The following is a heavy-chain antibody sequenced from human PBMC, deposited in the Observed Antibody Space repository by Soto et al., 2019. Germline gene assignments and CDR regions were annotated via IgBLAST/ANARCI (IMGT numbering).Heavy chain of an antibody. Sequence: QVQLVQSGAEVKKPGASVKVSCKASGYSFTSYGISWVRQAPGQGLEWMGWISAYNGNTNYAQKLQGRVTMTTDTSTSTAYMELRSLRSDDTAVYYCARVEAYYYDSSGDIDYWGQGTLVTVSS. CDR1: GYSFTSYG. D-gene: IGHD3-22*01. J-gene: IGHJ4*02. CDR2: ISAYNGNT. V-gene: IGHV1-18*01. CDR3: ARVEAYYYDSSGDIDY.